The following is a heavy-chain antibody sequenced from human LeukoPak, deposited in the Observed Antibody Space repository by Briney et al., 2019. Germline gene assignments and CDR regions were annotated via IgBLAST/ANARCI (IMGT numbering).Heavy chain of an antibody. V-gene: IGHV3-21*01. D-gene: IGHD6-19*01. Sequence: GGSLRLSCAASGCTFSSYSMNWVLQAPGKGLEWVSSISSSSSYIYYADSVKGRFTISRDNAKNSLYLQMNSLRAEDTAVYYCASDRQWLVRGENYWGQGTLVTVSS. CDR2: ISSSSSYI. J-gene: IGHJ4*02. CDR1: GCTFSSYS. CDR3: ASDRQWLVRGENY.